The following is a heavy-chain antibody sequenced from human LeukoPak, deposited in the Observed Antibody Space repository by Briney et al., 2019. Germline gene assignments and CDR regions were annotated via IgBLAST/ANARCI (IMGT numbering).Heavy chain of an antibody. Sequence: ASVKVSCKASGYTFTSYAMHWVRQAPGQRLEWMGWINAGNGNTKYSQKFQGRVTITRDTSASTAHMELSSLRSEDTAVYYCARDDLTMVRGVSGTLGYWGQGTLVTVSS. CDR2: INAGNGNT. V-gene: IGHV1-3*01. D-gene: IGHD3-10*01. CDR1: GYTFTSYA. CDR3: ARDDLTMVRGVSGTLGY. J-gene: IGHJ4*02.